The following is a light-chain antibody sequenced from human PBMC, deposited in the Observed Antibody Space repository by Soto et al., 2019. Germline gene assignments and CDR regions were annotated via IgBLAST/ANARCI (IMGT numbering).Light chain of an antibody. CDR3: QQYDHLPPLS. CDR2: DAS. Sequence: DSQMTQSPSSLSASVGDRVTITCQASQDIKNYLNWYQQKPGKAPNLLIFDASNLKTGVPSRFSGGGSGTHFTFTISSLQPEDVATYYCQQYDHLPPLSFGGGTKVEIK. J-gene: IGKJ4*01. CDR1: QDIKNY. V-gene: IGKV1-33*01.